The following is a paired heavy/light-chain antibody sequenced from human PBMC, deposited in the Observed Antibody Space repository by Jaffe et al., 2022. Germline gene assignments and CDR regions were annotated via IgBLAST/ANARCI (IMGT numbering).Light chain of an antibody. V-gene: IGLV2-14*03. CDR2: DVS. Sequence: QSALTQPASVSGSPGQSITISCTGTTTDVGAYDFVSWCQQHPGKAPKVLIYDVSHRPSDVSVRFSGSKSGNTASLTISGLQAEDEADYYCSSYTTTSTWVFGGGTKLTVL. CDR3: SSYTTTSTWV. CDR1: TTDVGAYDF. J-gene: IGLJ3*02.
Heavy chain of an antibody. CDR1: GYTFISYS. Sequence: QIQLGQSGAELKKPGASVKVSCKGSGYTFISYSIHWVRQAPGQGLEWMGWINPGNGDTKYSRNFQGRLAISRDTSANTVYMELTSLTSEDTALYFCARVTLNFGGWFDHWGQGTPVAVSS. CDR2: INPGNGDT. CDR3: ARVTLNFGGWFDH. D-gene: IGHD3-10*01. V-gene: IGHV1-3*01. J-gene: IGHJ5*02.